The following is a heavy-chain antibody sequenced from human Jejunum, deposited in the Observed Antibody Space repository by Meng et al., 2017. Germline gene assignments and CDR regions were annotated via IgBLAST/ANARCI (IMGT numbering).Heavy chain of an antibody. J-gene: IGHJ4*02. D-gene: IGHD2-2*03. Sequence: QLQLQQSGSGLVKPSPTLSLTCAVSGGSVNSDGFTWSWIRQPPGKGLEWIGYIYHTGSPYYNPSLKSRLTISVDKSVNQFSLKLSSVTAADTAVYYCARMDSAVHYFDYWGQGTLVTVSS. CDR1: GGSVNSDGFT. V-gene: IGHV4-30-2*01. CDR3: ARMDSAVHYFDY. CDR2: IYHTGSP.